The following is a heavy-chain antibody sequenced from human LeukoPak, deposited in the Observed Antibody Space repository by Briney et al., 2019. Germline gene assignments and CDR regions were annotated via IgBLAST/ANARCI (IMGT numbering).Heavy chain of an antibody. Sequence: ASVKISCKVSGYTFTDYYMHWVQQAPGKGLEWMGLVGPEDGETIYAEKFQGRVTITADTSTDTAYMELSSLRSEDTAVYYCATQRNGGYYYDSSGYYDYWGQGTLVTVSS. CDR2: VGPEDGET. V-gene: IGHV1-69-2*01. D-gene: IGHD3-22*01. CDR3: ATQRNGGYYYDSSGYYDY. J-gene: IGHJ4*02. CDR1: GYTFTDYY.